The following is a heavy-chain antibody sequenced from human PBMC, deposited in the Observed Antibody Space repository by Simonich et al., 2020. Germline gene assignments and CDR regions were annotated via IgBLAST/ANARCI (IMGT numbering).Heavy chain of an antibody. CDR1: GFTFSSYA. CDR2: ISGSGGRT. Sequence: EVQLLESGGGLVQPGGSLRLSCAASGFTFSSYAMSWVHQAPWNGREWVAAISGSGGRTYYADSVKGRFTISRDNSKNTLYLQMNSLRAEDTAVYYCATYYFDYWGQGTLVTVSS. CDR3: ATYYFDY. V-gene: IGHV3-23*01. J-gene: IGHJ4*02.